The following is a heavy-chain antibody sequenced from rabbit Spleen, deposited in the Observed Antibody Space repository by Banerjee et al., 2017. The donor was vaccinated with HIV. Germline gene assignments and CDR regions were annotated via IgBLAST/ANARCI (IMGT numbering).Heavy chain of an antibody. CDR1: GFSSSSVYW. J-gene: IGHJ3*01. CDR3: AREDSDSPVYVNL. Sequence: QSLEESGGDLVKPGASLTLTCTASGFSSSSVYWIYWVRQAPGKGLEWIGTIFGGSTGTIDYASWAKGRFAISKTSSTTVTLQMTSLTAADTATYFCAREDSDSPVYVNLWGQGTLVTVS. D-gene: IGHD7-1*01. CDR2: IFGGSTGTI. V-gene: IGHV1S40*01.